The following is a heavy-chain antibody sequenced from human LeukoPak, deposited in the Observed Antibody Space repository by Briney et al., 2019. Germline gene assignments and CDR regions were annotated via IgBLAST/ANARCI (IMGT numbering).Heavy chain of an antibody. CDR3: AKDVPVTTNGVY. V-gene: IGHV3-23*01. J-gene: IGHJ4*02. CDR1: GFSFRNYA. CDR2: ISGSGGST. D-gene: IGHD4-17*01. Sequence: PGGSLRLSCVASGFSFRNYAIHWVRQAPGKGLEWVSAISGSGGSTYYADSVKGRFTISRDNSKNTLYLQMNSLRAEDTAVYYCAKDVPVTTNGVYWGQGTLVTVSS.